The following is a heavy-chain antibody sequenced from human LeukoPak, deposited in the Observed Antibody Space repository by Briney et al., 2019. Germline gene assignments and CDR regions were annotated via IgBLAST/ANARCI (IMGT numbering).Heavy chain of an antibody. CDR2: INHSGST. V-gene: IGHV4-34*01. J-gene: IGHJ4*02. CDR1: GGSFSGYY. D-gene: IGHD3-22*01. CDR3: ARTYDSSGYYYAFDY. Sequence: NPSETLSLTCAVYGGSFSGYYWSWIRQPPGKGLEWIGEINHSGSTNYNPSLKSRVTISVDTSKNQFSLKLSPVTAADTAVYYCARTYDSSGYYYAFDYWGQGTLVTISS.